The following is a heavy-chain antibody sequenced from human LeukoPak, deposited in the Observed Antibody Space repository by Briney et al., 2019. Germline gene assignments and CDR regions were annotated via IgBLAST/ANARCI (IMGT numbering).Heavy chain of an antibody. CDR1: GGSISSYY. Sequence: SETLSLTCTVSGGSISSYYWSWIRQPPGKGLEWIAYISDIRSINYNPSLKSRVTISLDTSNNQFSLKLSSVTAADTAVYYCAGHHPRNTVDFWGQGTLVTVSS. V-gene: IGHV4-59*08. CDR2: ISDIRSI. J-gene: IGHJ4*02. CDR3: AGHHPRNTVDF. D-gene: IGHD2/OR15-2a*01.